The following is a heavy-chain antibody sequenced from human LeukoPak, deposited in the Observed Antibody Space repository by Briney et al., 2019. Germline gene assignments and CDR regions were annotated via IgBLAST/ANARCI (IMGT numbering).Heavy chain of an antibody. J-gene: IGHJ3*01. CDR2: ISSSSSTI. D-gene: IGHD3-10*01. CDR3: ARDSPVSMVRGHAFDV. Sequence: PGGSLRLSCAASGFTFSSYSMNWVRQAPGKGLEWVSYISSSSSTIYYADSVRGRFTISRDNAKNSLYLQMNSLRAEDTAVYYCARDSPVSMVRGHAFDVWGQGTMVIVSS. CDR1: GFTFSSYS. V-gene: IGHV3-48*04.